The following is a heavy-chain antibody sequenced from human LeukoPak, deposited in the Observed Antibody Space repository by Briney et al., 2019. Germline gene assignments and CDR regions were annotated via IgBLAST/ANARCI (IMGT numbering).Heavy chain of an antibody. V-gene: IGHV3-23*01. CDR2: ITTGGNR. Sequence: GGSLRLSCAASGFTFSNYAMTWVRQAPGKGLEWVSGITTGGNRYYADSVKGRFTISRDNSKNTLFLQMNSLRAEDAAVFYCAKEGAPGASYFDYWGQGALVTVSS. CDR3: AKEGAPGASYFDY. D-gene: IGHD2-2*01. J-gene: IGHJ4*02. CDR1: GFTFSNYA.